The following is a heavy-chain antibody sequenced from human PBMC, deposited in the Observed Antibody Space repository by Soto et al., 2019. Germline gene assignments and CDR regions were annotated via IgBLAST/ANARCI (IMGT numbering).Heavy chain of an antibody. D-gene: IGHD2-21*01. Sequence: SETLSLTCSVSGAALNSGNYYWSWIRQVPGKGLEWIGHIYVTGAVDYNPSLRDRITISQDTSERQFSLNLRLVTAADTAVYYCARLRIATNNYKWFDPWGQGTLVTASS. CDR1: GAALNSGNYY. V-gene: IGHV4-31*03. J-gene: IGHJ5*02. CDR2: IYVTGAV. CDR3: ARLRIATNNYKWFDP.